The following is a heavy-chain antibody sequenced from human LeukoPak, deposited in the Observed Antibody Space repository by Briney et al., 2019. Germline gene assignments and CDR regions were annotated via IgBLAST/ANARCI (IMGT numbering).Heavy chain of an antibody. D-gene: IGHD1-26*01. CDR2: ISYDGSNK. CDR1: GFTFSSYG. J-gene: IGHJ4*02. CDR3: ATSYSGSYRAFDY. V-gene: IGHV3-30*03. Sequence: PGGSLRLSCAASGFTFSSYGMHWVRQAPGKGLEWVAVISYDGSNKYYADSVKGRFTISRDNSKNTLYLQMNSLRAEDTAVYYCATSYSGSYRAFDYWGQGTLVTVSS.